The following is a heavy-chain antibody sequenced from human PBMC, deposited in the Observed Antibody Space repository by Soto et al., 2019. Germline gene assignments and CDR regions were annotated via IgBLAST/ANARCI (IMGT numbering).Heavy chain of an antibody. D-gene: IGHD1-7*01. Sequence: XESLKVSCKCSGNTFSAYLIGWVLQLPGKGLEWMGIIYPGDSDTTYSPSFQGQVTISVDKSISTAYLQWSSLKASDTAIYYCARKNYEGFYSGMDVWGQGTTVTVPS. CDR3: ARKNYEGFYSGMDV. J-gene: IGHJ6*02. V-gene: IGHV5-51*01. CDR1: GNTFSAYL. CDR2: IYPGDSDT.